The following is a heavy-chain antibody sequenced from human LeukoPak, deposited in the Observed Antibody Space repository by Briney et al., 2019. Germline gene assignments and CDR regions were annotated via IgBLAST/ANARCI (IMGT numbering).Heavy chain of an antibody. CDR1: GGSISSYY. Sequence: KPSETLSLTCTVSGGSISSYYRSWIRQPPGKGLEWIGYIYYSGSTNYNPSLKSRVTISVDTSKNQFSLKLSSVTAADTAVYYCARGYKYFQHWGQGTLVTVSS. CDR2: IYYSGST. CDR3: ARGYKYFQH. V-gene: IGHV4-59*01. J-gene: IGHJ1*01. D-gene: IGHD3-16*02.